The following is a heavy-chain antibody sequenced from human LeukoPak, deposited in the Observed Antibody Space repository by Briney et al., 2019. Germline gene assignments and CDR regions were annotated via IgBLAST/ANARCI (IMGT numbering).Heavy chain of an antibody. J-gene: IGHJ4*02. CDR1: GSTFKTFG. CDR2: IRYDGTIQ. V-gene: IGHV3-30*02. CDR3: AKGYGENHFDS. Sequence: GGSLRLSCAASGSTFKTFGMHLVRQAPGKGLEWVAFIRYDGTIQYYEDSVKGRFTSSRDNSNNILYLQMNSLRAGDTAVYFCAKGYGENHFDSWGQGTLVTVSS. D-gene: IGHD3-16*01.